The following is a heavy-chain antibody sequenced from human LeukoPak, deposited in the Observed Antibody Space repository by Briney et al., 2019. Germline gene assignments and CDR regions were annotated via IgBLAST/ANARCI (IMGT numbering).Heavy chain of an antibody. J-gene: IGHJ4*02. CDR1: GFTFSGYA. CDR3: AKDLGYYYGSGSYLDY. CDR2: ISGSGGST. D-gene: IGHD3-10*01. V-gene: IGHV3-23*01. Sequence: GGSLRLSCAASGFTFSGYAMSWVRQAPGKGLEWVSAISGSGGSTYYADSVKGRFTISRDNSKNTLYLQMNSLRAEDTAVYYCAKDLGYYYGSGSYLDYWGQGTLVTVSS.